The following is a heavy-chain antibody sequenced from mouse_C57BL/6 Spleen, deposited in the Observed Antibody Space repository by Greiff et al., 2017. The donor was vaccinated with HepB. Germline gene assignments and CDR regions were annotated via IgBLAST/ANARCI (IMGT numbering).Heavy chain of an antibody. J-gene: IGHJ3*01. D-gene: IGHD4-1*01. Sequence: VKLQESGAELARPGASVKLSCKASGYTFTSYGISWVKQRTGQGLEWIGEIYPRSGNTYYNEKFKGKATLTADKSSSTAYMELRSLTSEDSAVYFCAILTGTEFAYWGQGTLVTVSA. CDR3: AILTGTEFAY. CDR2: IYPRSGNT. CDR1: GYTFTSYG. V-gene: IGHV1-81*01.